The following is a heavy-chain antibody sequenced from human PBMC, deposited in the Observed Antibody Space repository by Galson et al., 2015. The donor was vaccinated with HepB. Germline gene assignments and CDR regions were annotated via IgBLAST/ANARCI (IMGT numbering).Heavy chain of an antibody. V-gene: IGHV3-23*01. Sequence: LRLSCAASGFTFSSYAMSWVRQAPGKGLEWVSAISGSGGSTYYADSVKGRFTISRDNSKNTLYLQMNSLRAEDTAVYYCAKTRLYDFWSGYSRDYYYYYGMDVWGQGTTVTVSS. CDR3: AKTRLYDFWSGYSRDYYYYYGMDV. CDR1: GFTFSSYA. CDR2: ISGSGGST. J-gene: IGHJ6*02. D-gene: IGHD3-3*01.